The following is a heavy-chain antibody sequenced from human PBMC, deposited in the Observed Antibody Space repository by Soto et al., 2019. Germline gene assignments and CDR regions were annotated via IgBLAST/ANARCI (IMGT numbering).Heavy chain of an antibody. CDR1: GFIFNKYG. CDR2: IWYDGSND. CDR3: ARAGVENWLDP. V-gene: IGHV3-33*01. J-gene: IGHJ5*02. D-gene: IGHD3-10*01. Sequence: QVQLVESGGGVVQPGRSLRLSCEGSGFIFNKYGMHWVRQAPGKGLEWVAIIWYDGSNDFYADSVKGRFTISKDNSKNKVYLEMDGLRVEDTAIYYCARAGVENWLDPWGQGTLVTVSS.